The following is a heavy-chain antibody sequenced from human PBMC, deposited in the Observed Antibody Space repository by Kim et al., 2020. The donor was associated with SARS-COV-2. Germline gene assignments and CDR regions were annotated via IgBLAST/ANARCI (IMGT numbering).Heavy chain of an antibody. Sequence: ANSVKGRVTISRDNPKNTLYLQMNSLRAEDTATYYCAKYVSVSITRYFGLWGQGTLVTVSS. J-gene: IGHJ4*02. CDR3: AKYVSVSITRYFGL. V-gene: IGHV3-23*01. D-gene: IGHD3-9*01.